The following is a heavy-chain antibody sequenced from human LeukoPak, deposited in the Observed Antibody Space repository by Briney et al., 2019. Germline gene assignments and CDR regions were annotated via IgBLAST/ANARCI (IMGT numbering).Heavy chain of an antibody. J-gene: IGHJ3*02. V-gene: IGHV3-21*01. CDR2: ISSSSYI. CDR3: AREGITNFGVPRNAFDI. CDR1: GFTFSSYS. Sequence: GGSLRLSCAASGFTFSSYSMNWVRQAPGKGLEWVSSISSSSYIYYADSVKGRFTISRDNAKNSLYLQTNSLRAEDTAVYYCAREGITNFGVPRNAFDISGQGTMVTVSS. D-gene: IGHD3-3*01.